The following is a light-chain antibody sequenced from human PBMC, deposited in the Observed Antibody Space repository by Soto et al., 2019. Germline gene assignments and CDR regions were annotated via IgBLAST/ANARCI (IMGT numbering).Light chain of an antibody. Sequence: VVTQSPLSVPVTAVEPASISCRSNQSLVHSDGIAYFSWFQQRPGRSPRRLIYKVSNRDSGVPARFSGSGSGTDFALKISRVEAEDVGVYYCMQGTHWPITFGQGTRLEIK. CDR1: QSLVHSDGIAY. CDR2: KVS. J-gene: IGKJ5*01. CDR3: MQGTHWPIT. V-gene: IGKV2-30*02.